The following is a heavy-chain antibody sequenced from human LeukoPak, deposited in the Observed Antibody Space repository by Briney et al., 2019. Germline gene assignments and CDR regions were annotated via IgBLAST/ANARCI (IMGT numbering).Heavy chain of an antibody. D-gene: IGHD3-10*01. CDR2: IYYRGST. J-gene: IGHJ4*02. CDR1: GGSINSSSYY. Sequence: PGGSLRLSCTVSGGSINSSSYYWGWIRQPPGKGLEWIGNIYYRGSTYYNPSLNSRVTISIDRSKNQFSLKLSSVTAADTAVYYCARCDFGSGSYSPRFDYWGQGTLVTVSS. CDR3: ARCDFGSGSYSPRFDY. V-gene: IGHV4-39*01.